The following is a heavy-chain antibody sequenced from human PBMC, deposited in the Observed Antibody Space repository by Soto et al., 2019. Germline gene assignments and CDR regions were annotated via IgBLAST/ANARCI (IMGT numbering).Heavy chain of an antibody. Sequence: QVQLVQSGAEVKKPGASVKVSCKASGYTFTSYGISWVRQSPGQGLDWIGCISSSNGKTNYAQKITGRVTMTTDTSTSTAYMELRSLRSDGSAVCYFARSTGDYGIYWGQGTLVPVSS. CDR1: GYTFTSYG. D-gene: IGHD4-17*01. CDR2: ISSSNGKT. J-gene: IGHJ4*02. CDR3: ARSTGDYGIY. V-gene: IGHV1-18*01.